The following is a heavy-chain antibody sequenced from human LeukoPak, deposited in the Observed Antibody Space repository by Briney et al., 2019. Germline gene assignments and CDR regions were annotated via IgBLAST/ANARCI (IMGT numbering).Heavy chain of an antibody. J-gene: IGHJ4*02. Sequence: GSLRLSCRASGFTFSNYGMLWVRQAPGKGLEWVAFIRYDGSNKFYADSVKGRVTISRDNSKNTLYLHINSLRVEDTAVYYCVKDNPLDYWGQGTLVIVSS. V-gene: IGHV3-30*02. D-gene: IGHD1-14*01. CDR3: VKDNPLDY. CDR2: IRYDGSNK. CDR1: GFTFSNYG.